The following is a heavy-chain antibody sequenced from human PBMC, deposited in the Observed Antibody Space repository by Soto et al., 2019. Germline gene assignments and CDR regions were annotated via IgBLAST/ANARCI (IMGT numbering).Heavy chain of an antibody. J-gene: IGHJ2*01. Sequence: DVQLLESGGGLVQPGGSLRLSCAASGFTFRSYAMSWVRQAPGKGLEWVSGISGSGISPHYADSVKGRFTVSRDNSKNTLYRQRTSLRAEDTAVYNCAKEPVGPDWYFDLWGRGTLVTVSS. V-gene: IGHV3-23*01. CDR3: AKEPVGPDWYFDL. CDR2: ISGSGISP. CDR1: GFTFRSYA.